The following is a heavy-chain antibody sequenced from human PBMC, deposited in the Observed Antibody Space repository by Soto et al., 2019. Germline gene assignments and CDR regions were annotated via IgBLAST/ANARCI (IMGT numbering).Heavy chain of an antibody. Sequence: EVQLLESGGGVVQPGGSLRLSCAASASTFSSYAMGWVRQAPGKGLDWVSTISASGGSTYYAGSVKGRFTISRDNSKNTLYLQMSTLRTDDTAIYYCATVQHDYGNYNWFDPWGQGTLVTVSP. CDR3: ATVQHDYGNYNWFDP. J-gene: IGHJ5*02. CDR2: ISASGGST. CDR1: ASTFSSYA. D-gene: IGHD4-17*01. V-gene: IGHV3-23*01.